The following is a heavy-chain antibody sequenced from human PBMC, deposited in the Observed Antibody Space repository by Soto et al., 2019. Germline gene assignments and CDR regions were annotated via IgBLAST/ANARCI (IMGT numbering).Heavy chain of an antibody. CDR3: ARSPGLGNWFDP. Sequence: QVHLQDSGPGLVKPSETLSLTCNVSGGSITNFYWSWIRQPPGKGLEWLGWLCNSGRTNYNPSLRSRVTMSVDTSKNHFSLHLTPVTAADTAVYFCARSPGLGNWFDPWGQGTLVTVSS. CDR2: LCNSGRT. V-gene: IGHV4-59*01. J-gene: IGHJ5*02. CDR1: GGSITNFY. D-gene: IGHD6-19*01.